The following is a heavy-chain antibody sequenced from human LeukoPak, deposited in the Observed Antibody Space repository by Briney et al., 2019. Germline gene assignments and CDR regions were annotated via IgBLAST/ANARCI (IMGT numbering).Heavy chain of an antibody. D-gene: IGHD3-22*01. CDR1: GFTLNNAW. Sequence: GGSLRLSCAASGFTLNNAWMSWVRQAPGKGLEWLGRIKREIDGGTIDYAAPVKGRFTISRDDSRNTLYQQMDSLKIEDTAVYYCTTDRYYDNSELQFQHWGQGTLVTVSA. V-gene: IGHV3-15*01. CDR2: IKREIDGGTI. CDR3: TTDRYYDNSELQFQH. J-gene: IGHJ1*01.